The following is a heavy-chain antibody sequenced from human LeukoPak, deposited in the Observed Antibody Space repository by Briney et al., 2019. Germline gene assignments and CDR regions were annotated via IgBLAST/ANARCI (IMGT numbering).Heavy chain of an antibody. CDR2: VSYDGQTK. J-gene: IGHJ4*02. Sequence: GGSLRLSCAVSGFTFNAHAMHWVRQAPGKGLQWVGVVSYDGQTKYYEESVKGRLSNSRDNSKNTLDLHMNNLRTEDTAVYYCVRDSFITEVCCVFDFWGQGTLVTVSS. D-gene: IGHD3-10*01. V-gene: IGHV3-30*01. CDR1: GFTFNAHA. CDR3: VRDSFITEVCCVFDF.